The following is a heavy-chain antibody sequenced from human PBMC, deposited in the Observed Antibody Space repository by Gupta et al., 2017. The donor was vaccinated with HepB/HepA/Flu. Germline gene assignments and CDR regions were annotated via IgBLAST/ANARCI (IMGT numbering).Heavy chain of an antibody. J-gene: IGHJ6*02. D-gene: IGHD3-22*01. Sequence: QEQLVDSGGGVVQPGRSLRLSCGASGFSFMNYGMHWVRQAPGKGLEWVALISHDGGDKKYADSVKGRFTISRDNSKNLLYLQMNSLRGEDTAVYYCAKEWLWNGFYYGANVWGQGTTVTVS. CDR3: AKEWLWNGFYYGANV. CDR2: ISHDGGDK. CDR1: GFSFMNYG. V-gene: IGHV3-30*18.